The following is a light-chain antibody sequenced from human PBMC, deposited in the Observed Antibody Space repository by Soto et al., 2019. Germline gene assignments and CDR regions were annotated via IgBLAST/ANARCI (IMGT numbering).Light chain of an antibody. CDR3: QQYTSVPLT. J-gene: IGKJ4*01. V-gene: IGKV1-27*01. CDR2: GAS. CDR1: QGITNS. Sequence: DIPMTQSPSSLSVSVGDRVTITCRASQGITNSLAWYQQKPGKVPKLLIYGASTLQSGVPSRFSGSGSGTDFTLTISSLQPEDVTTYYCQQYTSVPLTFGGGTKVEIK.